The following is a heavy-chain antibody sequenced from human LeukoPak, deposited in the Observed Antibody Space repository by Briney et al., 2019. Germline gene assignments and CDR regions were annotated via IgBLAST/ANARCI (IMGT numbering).Heavy chain of an antibody. CDR1: GFTFSSYS. D-gene: IGHD6-6*01. CDR2: ISSSSSYI. V-gene: IGHV3-21*01. CDR3: ARGGSSSGEH. Sequence: GGSLRLSCAASGFTFSSYSMNWVSQAPGKGLEWVLSISSSSSYIYYADSVKGRITISRDNAKNSLYLQMNSLRAEDTAVYYCARGGSSSGEHWGQGTLVTVSS. J-gene: IGHJ1*01.